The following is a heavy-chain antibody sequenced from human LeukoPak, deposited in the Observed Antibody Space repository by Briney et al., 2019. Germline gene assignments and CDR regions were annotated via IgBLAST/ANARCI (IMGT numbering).Heavy chain of an antibody. CDR2: IIPILGIA. Sequence: SVKVSCKASGGTFSSYAISWVRQAPGQGLEWMGRIIPILGIANYAQKFQGRVTITADKSTSTAYMELSSLRSEDTAVYYCARDGRRMVPFDYWGQGTLVTVSS. CDR1: GGTFSSYA. D-gene: IGHD2-8*01. CDR3: ARDGRRMVPFDY. J-gene: IGHJ4*02. V-gene: IGHV1-69*04.